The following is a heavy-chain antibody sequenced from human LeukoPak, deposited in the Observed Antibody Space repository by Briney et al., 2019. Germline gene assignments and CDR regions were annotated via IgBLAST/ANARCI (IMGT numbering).Heavy chain of an antibody. CDR3: ASGPSYSGSNEYFDS. CDR1: GYTFSSYT. Sequence: GASVKVSCKASGYTFSSYTMNWVRQAPGQGLEWMGWINTNTGNPTYAQDYTGRFVFSLDTSVSTTYLQISRLKAEDTAVYYCASGPSYSGSNEYFDSWGRAPWSPSPQ. CDR2: INTNTGNP. D-gene: IGHD1-26*01. V-gene: IGHV7-4-1*02. J-gene: IGHJ4*02.